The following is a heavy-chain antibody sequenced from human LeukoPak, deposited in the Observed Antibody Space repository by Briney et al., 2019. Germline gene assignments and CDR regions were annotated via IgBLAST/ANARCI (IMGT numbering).Heavy chain of an antibody. J-gene: IGHJ4*02. CDR1: GGSISNYY. D-gene: IGHD1-7*01. Sequence: SETLSLTCTVSGGSISNYYWSWMRQPPGKGLEWIGYIHYSGSTNYNPSLKSRVTISVDKSKNQSSLKLSSVTAADTAVYYCASTDWNYARWGQGTLVTVSS. V-gene: IGHV4-59*08. CDR3: ASTDWNYAR. CDR2: IHYSGST.